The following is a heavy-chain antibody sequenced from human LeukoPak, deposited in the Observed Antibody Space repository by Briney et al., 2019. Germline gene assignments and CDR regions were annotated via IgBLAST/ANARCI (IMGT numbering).Heavy chain of an antibody. V-gene: IGHV4-61*02. D-gene: IGHD6-13*01. CDR2: IDTSGNT. J-gene: IGHJ2*01. Sequence: SETLSLTCTVSGGSISSSSYYWGWIRQPAGKGLEWIGRIDTSGNTNYKPSLKSRVTMSVDTSKNQFPLKLSSVTAADTAVYYCARVSSSWYQDWYFDLWGRGTLVTVSS. CDR1: GGSISSSSYY. CDR3: ARVSSSWYQDWYFDL.